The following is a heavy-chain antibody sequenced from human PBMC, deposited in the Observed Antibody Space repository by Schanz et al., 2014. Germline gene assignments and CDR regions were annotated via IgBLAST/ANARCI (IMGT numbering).Heavy chain of an antibody. CDR1: GFSFTTYA. J-gene: IGHJ2*01. V-gene: IGHV3-64D*06. D-gene: IGHD2-8*01. Sequence: EVQLVESGGGLVQPGGSLRLSCASSGFSFTTYAMSWVRQAPGKGLEYISAISNNGDSTYYADSVKGRFTISRDNSKTKLSLQMRSLRLSDIAVYDYGRARTSMAAWYIDLWGSGTLVTVSS. CDR3: GRARTSMAAWYIDL. CDR2: ISNNGDST.